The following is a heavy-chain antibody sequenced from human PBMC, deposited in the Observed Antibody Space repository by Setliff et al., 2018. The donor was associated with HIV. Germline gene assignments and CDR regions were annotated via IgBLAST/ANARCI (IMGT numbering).Heavy chain of an antibody. J-gene: IGHJ4*02. D-gene: IGHD6-13*01. CDR2: INHSGST. CDR1: GGSFSDYY. Sequence: SETLSLTCAVYGGSFSDYYWSWIRQPPGKGLEWNGEINHSGSTNYNSSLKSRLALSVDVSKNQFSLKLSSVTAADTAVYYCARGGTAAAGYFDNWGQGTQVTVSS. V-gene: IGHV4-34*01. CDR3: ARGGTAAAGYFDN.